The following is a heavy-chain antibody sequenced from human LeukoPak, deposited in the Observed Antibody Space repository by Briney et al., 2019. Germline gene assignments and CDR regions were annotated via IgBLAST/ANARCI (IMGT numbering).Heavy chain of an antibody. CDR1: GFTFSSYW. CDR3: ARDLVEMATLYGDH. J-gene: IGHJ4*02. Sequence: GGSLRLSCAASGFTFSSYWMSWVRQAPGKGLEWVANIKEDGSEKYYVDSVKGRFTISRANAKNSLYLQMNSLRAEDTAVYYCARDLVEMATLYGDHWGQGTLVTVSS. D-gene: IGHD5-24*01. V-gene: IGHV3-7*05. CDR2: IKEDGSEK.